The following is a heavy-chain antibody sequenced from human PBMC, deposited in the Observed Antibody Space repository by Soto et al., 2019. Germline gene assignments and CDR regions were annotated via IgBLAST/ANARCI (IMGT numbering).Heavy chain of an antibody. CDR3: ARDDWYCSSTICYSSVWDY. D-gene: IGHD2-2*01. CDR2: ISAYNGNT. CDR1: GYTFTSYG. Sequence: QVQLVQSGAEVKKPGASVKVSCKASGYTFTSYGISWVRQAPGQALEWMRSISAYNGNTNNAQKLQGRVTMTTDTSSSLAYMELRSLRSDDSAVYYCARDDWYCSSTICYSSVWDYWGQGTLVTVSS. J-gene: IGHJ4*02. V-gene: IGHV1-18*01.